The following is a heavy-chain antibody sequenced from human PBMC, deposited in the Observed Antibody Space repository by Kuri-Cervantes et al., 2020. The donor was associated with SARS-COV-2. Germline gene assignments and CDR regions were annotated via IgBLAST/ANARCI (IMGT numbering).Heavy chain of an antibody. D-gene: IGHD5-24*01. Sequence: ESLKISCAVYGGSFSSYYWSWIRQPPGKGLEWIGYIYYSGSTNYNPSLKSRVTISVDTSKNQFSLKLSSVTAADTAVYYCARLGLADGYNFYYYYYGMDVWGQGTTVTVSS. J-gene: IGHJ6*02. CDR3: ARLGLADGYNFYYYYYGMDV. CDR2: IYYSGST. CDR1: GGSFSSYY. V-gene: IGHV4-59*01.